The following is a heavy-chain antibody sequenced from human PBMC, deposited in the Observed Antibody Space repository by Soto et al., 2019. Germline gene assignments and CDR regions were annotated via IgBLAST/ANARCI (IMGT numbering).Heavy chain of an antibody. V-gene: IGHV5-10-1*01. CDR2: IDPSDSQT. CDR3: ARQIYDSDSGPNFQYYFDS. J-gene: IGHJ4*02. CDR1: GYNFAGCW. Sequence: GQSLKLSYKGSGYNFAGCWITWLRQMPGKGLEWMGRIDPSDSQTYYSPSFRGHVTISAAKSITTVFLQWSSLRASDTAMYYCARQIYDSDSGPNFQYYFDSWGQGTLVTVSS. D-gene: IGHD3-22*01.